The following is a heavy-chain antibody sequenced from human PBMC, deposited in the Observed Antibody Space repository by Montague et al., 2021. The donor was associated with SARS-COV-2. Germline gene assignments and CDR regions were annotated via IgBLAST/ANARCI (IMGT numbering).Heavy chain of an antibody. CDR1: GGSISGSNW. Sequence: SETLSLTCGVSGGSISGSNWWRWLRQPPGKGLEWIGVFYHTGSTNYHPSLKSRATTAVDKSKHHFSQKLTSVTAADTAVYYCARLRDGVVPSPIPGSGPYYSSSYLDVWGSGTLVTVSS. J-gene: IGHJ6*03. CDR3: ARLRDGVVPSPIPGSGPYYSSSYLDV. D-gene: IGHD2-2*02. V-gene: IGHV4-4*02. CDR2: FYHTGST.